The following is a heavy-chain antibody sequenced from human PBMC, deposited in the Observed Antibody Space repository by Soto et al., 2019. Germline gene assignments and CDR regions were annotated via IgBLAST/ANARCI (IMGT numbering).Heavy chain of an antibody. J-gene: IGHJ4*02. V-gene: IGHV3-64D*08. CDR2: ISSNGGST. CDR1: GFTFSSYA. Sequence: PGGSLRLSCSASGFTFSSYAMHWVRQAPGKGLEYVSAISSNGGSTYYADSVKGRFTISRDNSKNTLYLQMSSLRAEDTAVYYCVKGRYYYDSSGYHDYWGQGTLVTVSS. D-gene: IGHD3-22*01. CDR3: VKGRYYYDSSGYHDY.